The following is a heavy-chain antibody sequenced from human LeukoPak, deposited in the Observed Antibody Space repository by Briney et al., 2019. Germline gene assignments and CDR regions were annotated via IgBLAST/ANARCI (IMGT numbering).Heavy chain of an antibody. CDR1: GFTFSSYG. J-gene: IGHJ4*02. V-gene: IGHV3-30*02. CDR2: IRYDGSNK. D-gene: IGHD6-13*01. Sequence: PGGSLRLSCAASGFTFSSYGMHWVRQAPGKGLEWVAFIRYDGSNKYYADSVKGRFTISRDNSKNTLYLQMNSLRAEDAAVYYCAKDIPGEQQLLDQYYFDYWGQGTLVTVSS. CDR3: AKDIPGEQQLLDQYYFDY.